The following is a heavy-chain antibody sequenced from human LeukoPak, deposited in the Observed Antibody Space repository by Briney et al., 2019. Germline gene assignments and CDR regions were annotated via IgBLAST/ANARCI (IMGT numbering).Heavy chain of an antibody. J-gene: IGHJ4*02. D-gene: IGHD2-21*02. CDR3: ANLTH. Sequence: GGSLRLSCAASGFTFSSYSMNWVRQAPGKGLEWVSYISRTGNMVYYADSVKGRFTISSDNAKDSLFLQMDSLRDEDTAVYYCANLTHWGQGILVTVSS. CDR2: ISRTGNMV. CDR1: GFTFSSYS. V-gene: IGHV3-48*02.